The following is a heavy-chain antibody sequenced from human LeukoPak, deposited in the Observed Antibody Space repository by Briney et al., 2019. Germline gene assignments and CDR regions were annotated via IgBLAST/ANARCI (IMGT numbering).Heavy chain of an antibody. CDR2: ISGSGGST. J-gene: IGHJ4*02. CDR3: ARDTYYDILTGYSYYFDY. Sequence: PGGSLRLSCAASGFTFSSYAMSWVRQAPGKGLEWVSAISGSGGSTYYADSVKGRFTISRDNSKNTLYLQMNSLRAEDTAVYYCARDTYYDILTGYSYYFDYWGQGTLVTVSS. D-gene: IGHD3-9*01. CDR1: GFTFSSYA. V-gene: IGHV3-23*01.